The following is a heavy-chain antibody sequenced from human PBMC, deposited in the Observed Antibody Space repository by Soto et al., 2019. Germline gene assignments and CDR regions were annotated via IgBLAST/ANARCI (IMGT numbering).Heavy chain of an antibody. CDR3: VRDSYGSLYDY. CDR1: GFTFSHYG. J-gene: IGHJ4*02. V-gene: IGHV3-21*01. D-gene: IGHD5-18*01. CDR2: VTGTTPYI. Sequence: PGGSLRLSCAASGFTFSHYGMNWVRQAPGKGLEWVSSVTGTTPYIYYADSVKGRFTISRDDAKSSLYLQMNSLRADDTAMYYCVRDSYGSLYDYWGQGTLVTVSS.